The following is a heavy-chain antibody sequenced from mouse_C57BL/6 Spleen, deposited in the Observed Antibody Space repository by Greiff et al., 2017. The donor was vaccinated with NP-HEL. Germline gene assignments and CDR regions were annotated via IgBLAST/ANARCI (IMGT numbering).Heavy chain of an antibody. J-gene: IGHJ1*03. CDR3: ARDDTTVVATRYFDV. CDR2: LYPGDGDT. V-gene: IGHV1-80*01. D-gene: IGHD1-1*01. Sequence: QVQLQQSGAELVKPGASVKISCKASGYAFSSYWMNWVKQRPGKGLEWIGQLYPGDGDTNYNGKFKGKATLTADKSSSTAYMQRSSLTSEDSAVYFCARDDTTVVATRYFDVWGTGTTVTVSS. CDR1: GYAFSSYW.